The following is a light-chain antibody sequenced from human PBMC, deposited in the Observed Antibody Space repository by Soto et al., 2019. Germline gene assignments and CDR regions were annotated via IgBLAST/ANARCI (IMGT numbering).Light chain of an antibody. CDR2: GAS. CDR3: QHYQSGHPIT. J-gene: IGKJ5*01. CDR1: QSVGTR. Sequence: EIVMTQSPVTLSVSPGERATLSCRAAQSVGTRLAWYQHKTGQAPRLLISGASSRATGIPDRFTGSGSETSFTLTISRLEPEDFALYYCQHYQSGHPITFGQGTRLEIK. V-gene: IGKV3-20*01.